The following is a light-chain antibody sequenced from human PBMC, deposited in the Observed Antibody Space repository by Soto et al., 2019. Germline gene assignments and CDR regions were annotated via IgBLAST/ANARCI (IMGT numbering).Light chain of an antibody. CDR1: QSISSW. Sequence: DIQMTQSPSTLSASVGGTVTITCRASQSISSWLAWYQQKPGIAPKLLIYKASTLQSGVPSRFSGSGYGTVFTLTISRLQPDDSATYYCQQYDVYSTVGQGTKVDIK. CDR3: QQYDVYST. CDR2: KAS. V-gene: IGKV1-5*03. J-gene: IGKJ1*01.